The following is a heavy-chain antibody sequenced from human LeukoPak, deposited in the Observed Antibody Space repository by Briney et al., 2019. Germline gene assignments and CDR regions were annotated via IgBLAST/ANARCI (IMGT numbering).Heavy chain of an antibody. J-gene: IGHJ6*03. V-gene: IGHV4-59*01. CDR2: IYYSGST. Sequence: SETLSLACTVSGGSISSYYWSWIRQPPGKGLEWIGYIYYSGSTNYNPSLKSRVTISVDTSKNQFSLKLSSVTAADTAVYYCARILGQFGIAARSLSGYYYYMDVWGKGTTVTVSS. D-gene: IGHD6-6*01. CDR1: GGSISSYY. CDR3: ARILGQFGIAARSLSGYYYYMDV.